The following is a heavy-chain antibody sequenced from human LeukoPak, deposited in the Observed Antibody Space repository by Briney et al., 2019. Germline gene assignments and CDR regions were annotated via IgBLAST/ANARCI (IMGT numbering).Heavy chain of an antibody. CDR1: GFTVSGNY. Sequence: GGSLRLSCAASGFTVSGNYMSWVRQAPGKGLEWVSVIYSGGSTYYADSVKGRFTISRDNSKSTLFLQMNSLRAEDTAVYYCARAFSGSYSHAFDIWGQGTMVTVSS. D-gene: IGHD1-26*01. CDR2: IYSGGST. J-gene: IGHJ3*02. CDR3: ARAFSGSYSHAFDI. V-gene: IGHV3-53*01.